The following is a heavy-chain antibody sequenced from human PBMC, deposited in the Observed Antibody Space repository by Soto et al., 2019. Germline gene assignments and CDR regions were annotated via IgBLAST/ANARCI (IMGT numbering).Heavy chain of an antibody. Sequence: ASVKVSCKVSGSTLTELSMHWVRQAPGKGLEWMGGFDPEDGETIYAQKFQGRVTMTEDTSTDTAYMELSSLRSEDTAVYYCATGSKLLWFGELAPSYYYYYMDVWGKGTTVTVSS. CDR2: FDPEDGET. CDR3: ATGSKLLWFGELAPSYYYYYMDV. CDR1: GSTLTELS. J-gene: IGHJ6*03. V-gene: IGHV1-24*01. D-gene: IGHD3-10*01.